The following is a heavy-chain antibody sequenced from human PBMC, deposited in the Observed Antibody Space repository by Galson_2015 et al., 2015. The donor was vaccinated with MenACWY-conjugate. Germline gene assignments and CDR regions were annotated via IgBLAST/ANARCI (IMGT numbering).Heavy chain of an antibody. Sequence: SLRLCCAVSGFTFSNYNMNWVRQAPGKGLEWVSSITSSSTYIKSADSVKGRFTISRDNTNTLLYLQMNSLRAEETAVYYCARDLAVTGIWYFDLWGRGTLVTVSS. CDR1: GFTFSNYN. CDR3: ARDLAVTGIWYFDL. CDR2: ITSSSTYI. V-gene: IGHV3-21*01. J-gene: IGHJ2*01. D-gene: IGHD6-19*01.